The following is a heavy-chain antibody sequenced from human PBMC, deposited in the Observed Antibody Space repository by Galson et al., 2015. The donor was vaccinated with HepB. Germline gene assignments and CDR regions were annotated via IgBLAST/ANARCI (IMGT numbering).Heavy chain of an antibody. CDR3: ARVLTVGRFDY. CDR1: GFTFSSYS. CDR2: ISSSSSTI. Sequence: SLRLSCAASGFTFSSYSMNWVRQAPGKGLEWVSYISSSSSTIYYADSVKGRFTISRDNAKNSLYLQMSSLRDEDTAVYYCARVLTVGRFDYWGQGTLVTVFS. J-gene: IGHJ4*02. V-gene: IGHV3-48*02. D-gene: IGHD4-23*01.